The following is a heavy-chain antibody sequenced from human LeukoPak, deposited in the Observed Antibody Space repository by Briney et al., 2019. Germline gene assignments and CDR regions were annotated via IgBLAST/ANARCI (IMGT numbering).Heavy chain of an antibody. D-gene: IGHD2-2*01. Sequence: ETLSLTCAVYGGSFSGYYWSWIRQPPGKGLEWIGEINHSGSTNYNPSLKSRVTISVDTSKNQFSLKLSSVTAADTAVYYCARDQTLYGMDVWGQGTTVTVSS. CDR3: ARDQTLYGMDV. CDR1: GGSFSGYY. V-gene: IGHV4-34*01. CDR2: INHSGST. J-gene: IGHJ6*02.